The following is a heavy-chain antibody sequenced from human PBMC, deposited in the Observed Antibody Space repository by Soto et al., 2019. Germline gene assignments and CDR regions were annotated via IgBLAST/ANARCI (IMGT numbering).Heavy chain of an antibody. J-gene: IGHJ4*02. V-gene: IGHV3-7*01. Sequence: EVQLVESGGGLVQPGGSLRLSCAASGFTFNGYWMGWVRQAPGKGLEWVASIMKDGGEKKYVDSVKGRFTISRDNAKNSGSLQMNSLRADDTAIYYCARDSDYYKADYWGQGTLVTVSS. CDR1: GFTFNGYW. CDR3: ARDSDYYKADY. CDR2: IMKDGGEK. D-gene: IGHD2-21*02.